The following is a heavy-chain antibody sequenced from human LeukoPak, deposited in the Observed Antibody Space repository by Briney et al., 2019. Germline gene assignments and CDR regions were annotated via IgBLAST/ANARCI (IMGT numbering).Heavy chain of an antibody. Sequence: GGSLRLSCAASGFTVSSNYMSWVRQAPGKGLEWVSHISGSGGTTYYADSVEGRFTISRDNSKHTLDLQMNSLRAEDTALYFCAKDLLAHNRVFDAFDIWGQGTMVSVSS. D-gene: IGHD1-14*01. CDR1: GFTVSSNY. CDR3: AKDLLAHNRVFDAFDI. J-gene: IGHJ3*02. CDR2: ISGSGGTT. V-gene: IGHV3-23*01.